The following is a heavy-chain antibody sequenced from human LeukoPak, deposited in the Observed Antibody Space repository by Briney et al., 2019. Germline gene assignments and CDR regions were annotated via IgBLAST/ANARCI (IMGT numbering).Heavy chain of an antibody. J-gene: IGHJ3*02. V-gene: IGHV4-34*01. CDR1: DGSLSGYY. CDR2: INHSGST. D-gene: IGHD5-12*01. CDR3: ARVPLYSGYDLDDAFDI. Sequence: SETLSLTCAVYDGSLSGYYWSWIRQPPGKGLEWIGEINHSGSTNYNPSLKSRVTISVDTSKNQFSLKLSSVTAADTAVYYCARVPLYSGYDLDDAFDIWGQGTMVTVSS.